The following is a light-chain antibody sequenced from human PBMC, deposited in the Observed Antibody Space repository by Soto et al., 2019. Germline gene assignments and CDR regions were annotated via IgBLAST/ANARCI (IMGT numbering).Light chain of an antibody. CDR3: QQYYSTPT. Sequence: DIVMTQSPDSRAVSLGDLSTINFKSIQTVLDSSNNKNFLAWYQQKPGQPPKLLFYWASTRESGVPDRFSGSGSGTDFTLTISSLQAEDVAVYYCQQYYSTPTFGQGTKVDIK. V-gene: IGKV4-1*01. CDR1: QTVLDSSNNKNF. J-gene: IGKJ1*01. CDR2: WAS.